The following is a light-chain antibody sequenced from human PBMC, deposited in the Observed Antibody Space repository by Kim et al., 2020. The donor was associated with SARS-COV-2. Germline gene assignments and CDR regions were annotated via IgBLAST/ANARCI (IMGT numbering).Light chain of an antibody. V-gene: IGKV4-1*01. Sequence: ATINCKSSQSVLYSSNNKNSLAWYQQKPGQPTKLLIYWASTRDSGVPDRFSGSGSGTDFTLTISSLQAEDVAVYYCQEYITGLWTFGQGTKVDIK. CDR1: QSVLYSSNNKNS. J-gene: IGKJ1*01. CDR3: QEYITGLWT. CDR2: WAS.